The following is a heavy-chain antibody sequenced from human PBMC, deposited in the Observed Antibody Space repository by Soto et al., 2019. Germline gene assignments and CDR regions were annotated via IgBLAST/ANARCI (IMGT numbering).Heavy chain of an antibody. J-gene: IGHJ4*02. CDR2: IKSKTDGGTT. CDR1: GFSFSNAW. Sequence: EVQLVESGGGLVKPGGSRRLSCAASGFSFSNAWMNWVRQAPGKGLEWVGRIKSKTDGGTTDYAAPVKGRFTISRDDSKNTLYLQMNSLKTEDTAVYYCTPTTYYYGSGSFYWGQGTLVTVSS. V-gene: IGHV3-15*07. CDR3: TPTTYYYGSGSFY. D-gene: IGHD3-10*01.